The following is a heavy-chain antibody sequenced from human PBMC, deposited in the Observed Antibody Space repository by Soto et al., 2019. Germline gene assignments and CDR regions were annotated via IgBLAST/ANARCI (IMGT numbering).Heavy chain of an antibody. Sequence: QVQLVQSGAEVKKPGASVKVSCKASGYTFTSYGISWVRQAPGQGLEWMGWISAYNGNTNYAQKLQGRVTMTTDTSTSTADMELRSLRSDDTAVYYCARGYRSYYYDSSGYYSAHWGQGTLVTVSS. D-gene: IGHD3-22*01. V-gene: IGHV1-18*01. CDR3: ARGYRSYYYDSSGYYSAH. CDR1: GYTFTSYG. J-gene: IGHJ1*01. CDR2: ISAYNGNT.